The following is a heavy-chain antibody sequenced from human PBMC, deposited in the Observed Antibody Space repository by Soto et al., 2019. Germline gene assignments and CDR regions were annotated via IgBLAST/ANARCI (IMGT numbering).Heavy chain of an antibody. CDR1: ESTFNTYH. Sequence: ASVKVSCKASESTFNTYHIHWVRQAPGQGLELMGIIHPRGSTSYPQKFQGRVTITRDTSASTVYMELSSLRSEDTAVYYCARDGSGYYYGSFDYWGQGTPVTVSS. CDR3: ARDGSGYYYGSFDY. D-gene: IGHD3-22*01. CDR2: IHPRGST. V-gene: IGHV1-46*02. J-gene: IGHJ4*02.